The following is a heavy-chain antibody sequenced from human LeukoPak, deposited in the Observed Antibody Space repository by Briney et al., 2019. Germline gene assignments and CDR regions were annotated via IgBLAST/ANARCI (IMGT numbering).Heavy chain of an antibody. CDR2: IANDGKDK. CDR1: GFTFSSSW. CDR3: ARDLTIAAANYYFDN. D-gene: IGHD6-13*01. J-gene: IGHJ4*02. V-gene: IGHV3-30*03. Sequence: GGSLRLSCAASGFTFSSSWMSWVRQAPGKGLEWVAVIANDGKDKHNADSVKGRFTISRDNPKNTLYLQMNSLRAEDTAMYYCARDLTIAAANYYFDNWGQGTLVTVSS.